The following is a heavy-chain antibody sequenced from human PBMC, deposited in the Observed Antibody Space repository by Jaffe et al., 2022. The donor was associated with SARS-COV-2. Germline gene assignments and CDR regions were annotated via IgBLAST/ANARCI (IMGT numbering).Heavy chain of an antibody. D-gene: IGHD6-19*01. Sequence: QVQLQESGPGLVKPSQTLSLTCTVSGGSISSGGYYWGWIRQHPGKDLEWIGFISYSGNTYFNPSLKSRVTISVDTSENHFSLNLSSVTAADTAVYFCARTNSGWYYFDYWGQGTLVTVSS. CDR3: ARTNSGWYYFDY. CDR1: GGSISSGGYY. J-gene: IGHJ4*02. CDR2: ISYSGNT. V-gene: IGHV4-31*03.